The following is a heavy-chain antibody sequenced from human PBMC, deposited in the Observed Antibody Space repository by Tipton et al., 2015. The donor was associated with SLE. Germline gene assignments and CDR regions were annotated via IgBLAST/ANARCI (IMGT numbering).Heavy chain of an antibody. CDR2: IYSGGST. D-gene: IGHD1-26*01. CDR1: GFTVSSNY. Sequence: SLRLSCAASGFTVSSNYMSWVRQAPGKGLEWVSVIYSGGSTYYADSVKGRFTISRDNAKNSLYLQMNSLRAEDTAVYYCARLIVGASSWFDPWGQGTLVTVSS. J-gene: IGHJ5*02. CDR3: ARLIVGASSWFDP. V-gene: IGHV3-66*01.